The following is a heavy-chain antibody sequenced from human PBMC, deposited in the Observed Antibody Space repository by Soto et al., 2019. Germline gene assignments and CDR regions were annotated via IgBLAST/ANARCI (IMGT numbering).Heavy chain of an antibody. CDR3: ARDGGDIVVVPAAGDFDY. CDR1: GFTFSSYA. Sequence: EVQLLESGGGLVQPGGSLRLSCAASGFTFSSYAMSWVRQAPGKGLEWVSAISGSGGSTYYADSVKGRFTISRDNSKNTLYLQMNSLRAEDTAVYCWARDGGDIVVVPAAGDFDYWGQGTLVTVSS. D-gene: IGHD2-2*01. CDR2: ISGSGGST. V-gene: IGHV3-23*01. J-gene: IGHJ4*02.